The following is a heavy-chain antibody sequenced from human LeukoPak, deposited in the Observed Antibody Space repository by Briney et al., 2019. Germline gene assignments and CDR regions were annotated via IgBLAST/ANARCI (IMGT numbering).Heavy chain of an antibody. V-gene: IGHV3-23*01. Sequence: GGSLRLSCAASGFTFSSYAMSWVRQAPGKGLEWVSAISGSAGSTYYADSVKGRFTISRDNSKNPLYLQMNSLGAEDTAVYYCAQRGGDLLRVQDGYNYYYYMDVWGKGTTVTVSS. D-gene: IGHD5-24*01. CDR3: AQRGGDLLRVQDGYNYYYYMDV. CDR2: ISGSAGST. J-gene: IGHJ6*03. CDR1: GFTFSSYA.